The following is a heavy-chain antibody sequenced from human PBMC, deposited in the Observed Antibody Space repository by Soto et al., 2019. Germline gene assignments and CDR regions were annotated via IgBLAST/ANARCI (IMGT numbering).Heavy chain of an antibody. D-gene: IGHD1-7*01. J-gene: IGHJ4*02. V-gene: IGHV3-30*18. Sequence: GGSLRLSCAASGFTFSSYGMHWVRQAPGKGLEWAAVISYDGSNKYYADSVKGRFTISRDNSKNTLYLQMNSLRAEDTAVYYCAKELELRGYYFDYWGQGTLVTVSS. CDR1: GFTFSSYG. CDR2: ISYDGSNK. CDR3: AKELELRGYYFDY.